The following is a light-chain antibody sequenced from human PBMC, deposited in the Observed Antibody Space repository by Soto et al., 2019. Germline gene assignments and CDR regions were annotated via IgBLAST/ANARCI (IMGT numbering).Light chain of an antibody. CDR3: NSYRHSTPLG. J-gene: IGLJ1*01. V-gene: IGLV2-14*01. CDR1: SSDVGGYNS. Sequence: QSALTQPASVSGSPGQSITISCTGTSSDVGGYNSVSWFQQHPSKAPKLIIYEVSHRPSGVSIRFSGSKSGNTASLTISGRQSEDEADNYCNSYRHSTPLGFGTGTKLPVL. CDR2: EVS.